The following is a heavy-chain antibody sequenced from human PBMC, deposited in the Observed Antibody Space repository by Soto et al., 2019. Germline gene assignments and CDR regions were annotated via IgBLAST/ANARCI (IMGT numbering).Heavy chain of an antibody. CDR1: GGSISSSNW. CDR2: IYHSWST. CDR3: AREYSSGWYWN. V-gene: IGHV4-4*02. J-gene: IGHJ1*01. D-gene: IGHD6-19*01. Sequence: QVQLQESGPGLVKPSGTLSLTCAVSGGSISSSNWWSWVRQPPGKGLEWIGEIYHSWSTNYNPSLQSRVTISVDKSKHQSTLTLSSVTAAEMAVYDCAREYSSGWYWNWGQGSLVTVSS.